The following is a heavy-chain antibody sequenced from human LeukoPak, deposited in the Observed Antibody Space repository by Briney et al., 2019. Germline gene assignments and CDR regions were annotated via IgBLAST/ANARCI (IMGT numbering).Heavy chain of an antibody. CDR1: GFTFSNNH. V-gene: IGHV3-53*01. CDR2: IYTGGST. CDR3: ARDLYGDYGSDY. J-gene: IGHJ4*02. Sequence: GGSLRLSCAASGFTFSNNHMSWVRQAPGKGLEWVSVIYTGGSTYYADSVKGRFTISRDNSKNTLYLQMNSLRAEDTAMYYCARDLYGDYGSDYWGQGTLVTVSS. D-gene: IGHD4-17*01.